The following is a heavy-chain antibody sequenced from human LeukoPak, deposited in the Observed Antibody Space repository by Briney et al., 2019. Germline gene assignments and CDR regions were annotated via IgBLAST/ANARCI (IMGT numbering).Heavy chain of an antibody. CDR2: MNPNSGNT. J-gene: IGHJ6*03. D-gene: IGHD3-10*01. V-gene: IGHV1-8*01. CDR1: GYTFTSYD. CDR3: ARGVRGPRGYYYYMDV. Sequence: ASVTVSCKASGYTFTSYDINWVRQATGQGLEWMGWMNPNSGNTGYAQKFQGRVTMTRNTSISTAYMELSSLRSEDTAVYYCARGVRGPRGYYYYMDVWGKGTTVTISS.